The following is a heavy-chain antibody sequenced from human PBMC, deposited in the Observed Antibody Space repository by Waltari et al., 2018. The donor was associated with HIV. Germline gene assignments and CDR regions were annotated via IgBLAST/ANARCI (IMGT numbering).Heavy chain of an antibody. V-gene: IGHV1-3*01. Sequence: QVQLVQSGAEVKKPGASVKVSCKASVYTFTSYAIPWVPQAPGQRLEWMGWINAGNGNTKYSQKFQGRVTITRDTSASTAYMELSSLRSEDTAVYYCARDGRIQLWSYYYYGMDVWGQGTTVTVSS. D-gene: IGHD5-18*01. J-gene: IGHJ6*02. CDR1: VYTFTSYA. CDR2: INAGNGNT. CDR3: ARDGRIQLWSYYYYGMDV.